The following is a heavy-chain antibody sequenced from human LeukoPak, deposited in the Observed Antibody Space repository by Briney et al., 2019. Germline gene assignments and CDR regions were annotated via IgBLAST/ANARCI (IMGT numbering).Heavy chain of an antibody. CDR2: MFHSGTT. J-gene: IGHJ5*02. CDR1: GYSISSGYH. V-gene: IGHV4-38-2*01. D-gene: IGHD3-10*01. Sequence: SEALSLTCAVSGYSISSGYHWGWIRQPPGKGLECIGSMFHSGTTYYNPSLKSRLTISIDTSKNHFSLKLSSVTAADTAVYYCASVGWTSGSCYNWFDPWGQGTLVTVSS. CDR3: ASVGWTSGSCYNWFDP.